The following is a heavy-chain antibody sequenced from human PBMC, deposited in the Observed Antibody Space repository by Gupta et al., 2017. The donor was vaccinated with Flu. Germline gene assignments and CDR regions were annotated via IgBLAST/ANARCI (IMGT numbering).Heavy chain of an antibody. Sequence: QVQLQQWGAGLLKPSETLSLNCAVYGGSPNVYYWSWIRQPPGKGLEWIGEINHSGSTNYNPSLKSRVTISIGTSKNHFSLKLSSVTAADTAVYYCATRENWGQGTLVTVSS. J-gene: IGHJ4*02. CDR1: GGSPNVYY. D-gene: IGHD1-26*01. CDR3: ATREN. CDR2: INHSGST. V-gene: IGHV4-34*01.